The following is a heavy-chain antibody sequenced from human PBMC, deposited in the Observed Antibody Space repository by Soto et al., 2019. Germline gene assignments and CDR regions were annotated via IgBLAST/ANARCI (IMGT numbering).Heavy chain of an antibody. CDR3: ARAHAPTLPFDS. D-gene: IGHD2-15*01. J-gene: IGHJ4*01. CDR2: IFHSGNA. CDR1: GGSIRNVY. V-gene: IGHV4-59*01. Sequence: SETLSLTCTVSGGSIRNVYWSWIRQAPGKGLEWIGFIFHSGNAKYNPPLKSRVTISVDTSKNQFSLSLDSVTAADTAVYFRARAHAPTLPFDSWGQGTLVTVSS.